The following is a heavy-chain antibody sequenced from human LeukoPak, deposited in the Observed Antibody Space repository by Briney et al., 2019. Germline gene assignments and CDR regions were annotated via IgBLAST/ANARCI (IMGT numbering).Heavy chain of an antibody. J-gene: IGHJ3*02. Sequence: GGSLRLSCAASGSTFSSHTMNWVRQAPGKGLEWISYISNTGSVIYYADSVKGRFTISRDNAKNSLYLQMNSLRAEDTAVYYCASPYYYDSSGNDAFDIWGQGTMVTVSS. V-gene: IGHV3-48*04. CDR3: ASPYYYDSSGNDAFDI. CDR1: GSTFSSHT. D-gene: IGHD3-22*01. CDR2: ISNTGSVI.